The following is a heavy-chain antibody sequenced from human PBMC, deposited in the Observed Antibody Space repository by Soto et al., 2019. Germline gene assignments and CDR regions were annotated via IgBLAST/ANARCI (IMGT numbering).Heavy chain of an antibody. CDR2: IYHSGST. CDR1: GGSISSGGYS. V-gene: IGHV4-30-2*01. D-gene: IGHD3-10*01. Sequence: SETLSLTCAVSGGSISSGGYSWSWIRQPPGKGLEWIGYIYHSGSTYYNPSLKSRVTISVDRSKNQCSLKLSSVTAADTAVYYWAREDGEGWFDPWGQGTLVTAPQ. CDR3: AREDGEGWFDP. J-gene: IGHJ5*02.